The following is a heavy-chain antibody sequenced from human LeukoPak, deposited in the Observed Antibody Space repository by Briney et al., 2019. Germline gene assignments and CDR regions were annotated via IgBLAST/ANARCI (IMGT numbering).Heavy chain of an antibody. D-gene: IGHD6-13*01. Sequence: GGSLRLSCAASGFSFSTYWMSWVRQAPGKGLEWVANIKQDGSEKYYVDSVRGRFTISRDNAKNSLYLQMNSLRAEDTAMYYCARDSAGNDYWGQGTLVTVSS. CDR3: ARDSAGNDY. CDR1: GFSFSTYW. J-gene: IGHJ4*02. CDR2: IKQDGSEK. V-gene: IGHV3-7*01.